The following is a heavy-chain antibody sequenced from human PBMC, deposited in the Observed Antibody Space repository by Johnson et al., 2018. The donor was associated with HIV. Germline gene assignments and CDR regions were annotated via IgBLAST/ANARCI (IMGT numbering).Heavy chain of an antibody. V-gene: IGHV3-33*06. Sequence: QVQLVESGGGVVQPGRSLRLSCAASGFTFSSYGTHWVRQAPGKGLERVAVIWYDGSNKSSADSVKGRFTISRDNSKNTLYLQMNSLRAEDTAVYYCAKCIWGSSLIDAFDIWGQGTMVTVSS. J-gene: IGHJ3*02. CDR2: IWYDGSNK. CDR1: GFTFSSYG. D-gene: IGHD6-13*01. CDR3: AKCIWGSSLIDAFDI.